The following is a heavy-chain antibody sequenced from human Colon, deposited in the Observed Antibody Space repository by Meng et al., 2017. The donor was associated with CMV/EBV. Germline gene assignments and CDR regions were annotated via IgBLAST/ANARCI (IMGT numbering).Heavy chain of an antibody. J-gene: IGHJ4*02. CDR1: GFTFKNFA. Sequence: EVQFLESGGGLVQPGGSLKLSCAASGFTFKNFAMVWVRQAPGKGLEWVSTISGRGTTMYYADSVLGRFTISRDKSKDTLSLLMDSLRAEDTATYYCGKLMRDINFPTIDFWGLGTLVTVSS. CDR3: GKLMRDINFPTIDF. CDR2: ISGRGTTM. V-gene: IGHV3-23*01. D-gene: IGHD4-11*01.